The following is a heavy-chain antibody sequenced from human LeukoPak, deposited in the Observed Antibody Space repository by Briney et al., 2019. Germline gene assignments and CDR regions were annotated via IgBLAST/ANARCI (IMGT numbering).Heavy chain of an antibody. CDR3: ASSSDFWSGSHMDV. D-gene: IGHD3-3*01. CDR2: ISSSGSTI. V-gene: IGHV3-11*04. J-gene: IGHJ6*03. Sequence: GGSLRLSCAASGFTFSDYYMSWIRQAPGKGLEWVSYISSSGSTIYYAESVKGRFTISRDNAKNSLYLQMNSLRAEDTAVYYCASSSDFWSGSHMDVWGKGTTVTVSS. CDR1: GFTFSDYY.